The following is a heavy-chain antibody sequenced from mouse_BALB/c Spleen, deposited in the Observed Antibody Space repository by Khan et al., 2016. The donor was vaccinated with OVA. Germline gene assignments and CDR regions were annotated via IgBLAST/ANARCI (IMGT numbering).Heavy chain of an antibody. CDR2: ITYSGST. V-gene: IGHV3-2*02. CDR1: GYSITSDYA. Sequence: EVKLEESGPGLVKPSQSLSLTCTVSGYSITSDYAWNWIRQFPGNKLEWMAYITYSGSTGYNPSLKGRISITRDTSKNQFFLQLNSVTTEDTATYYSARDCGSSYLFFDYWGQGTTLTVSS. D-gene: IGHD1-1*01. J-gene: IGHJ2*01. CDR3: ARDCGSSYLFFDY.